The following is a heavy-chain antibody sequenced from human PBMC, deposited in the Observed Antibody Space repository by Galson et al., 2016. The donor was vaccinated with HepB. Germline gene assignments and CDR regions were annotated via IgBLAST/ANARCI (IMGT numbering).Heavy chain of an antibody. V-gene: IGHV1-2*06. CDR3: ARSRVLATSWKDYYGLDV. CDR1: GYIFTGYY. D-gene: IGHD1-1*01. Sequence: SVKVSCKASGYIFTGYYIHWVRQAPGQGLEWMGRMNPNSGDTKFAQKFQGRVTMSCDTSISTAYMEVKRLRSDDAAVYYCARSRVLATSWKDYYGLDVWGQGTTVTVSS. J-gene: IGHJ6*02. CDR2: MNPNSGDT.